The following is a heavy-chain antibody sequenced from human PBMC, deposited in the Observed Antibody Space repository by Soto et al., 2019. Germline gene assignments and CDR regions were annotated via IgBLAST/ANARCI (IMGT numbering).Heavy chain of an antibody. CDR3: ARVSGSGSYYKGPIDC. J-gene: IGHJ4*02. V-gene: IGHV3-48*01. CDR2: ISSSSSAI. CDR1: GFTFSNYN. D-gene: IGHD3-10*01. Sequence: GGSLRLSCAASGFTFSNYNMNWVRQAPGKGLEWVSYISSSSSAIYYADSVEGRFTISRDNAKNSLYLQMNSLRVEDTAVYYCARVSGSGSYYKGPIDCWGQGALVTVS.